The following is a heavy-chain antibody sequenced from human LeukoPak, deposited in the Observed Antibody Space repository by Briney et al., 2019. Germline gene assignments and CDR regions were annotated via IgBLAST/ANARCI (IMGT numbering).Heavy chain of an antibody. CDR3: ARDQPPDLGYCSSTSCYEGYYYYGMDV. CDR2: IYSGGST. CDR1: GFTVSTNY. D-gene: IGHD2-2*01. Sequence: GGSLRRSCAASGFTVSTNYMTWVRQAPGKGLEWVSVIYSGGSTYYADSVKGRFTISRDNSKNTLYLQMNSLRSEDTAVYYCARDQPPDLGYCSSTSCYEGYYYYGMDVWGQGTTVTVSS. J-gene: IGHJ6*02. V-gene: IGHV3-53*05.